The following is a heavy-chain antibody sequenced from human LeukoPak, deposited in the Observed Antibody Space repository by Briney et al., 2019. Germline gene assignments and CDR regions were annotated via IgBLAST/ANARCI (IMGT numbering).Heavy chain of an antibody. CDR1: GGSISSGGYY. D-gene: IGHD1-14*01. J-gene: IGHJ4*02. CDR2: IYYSGST. V-gene: IGHV4-31*03. Sequence: PSETLSLTCTVSGGSISSGGYYWSWIRQHPGKGLEWIGYIYYSGSTYYNPSLKSRVTISVDTSKNQFSLKLSSVTAADTAVYYCAREFRSHLYQPYYFDYWGQGTLVTVSS. CDR3: AREFRSHLYQPYYFDY.